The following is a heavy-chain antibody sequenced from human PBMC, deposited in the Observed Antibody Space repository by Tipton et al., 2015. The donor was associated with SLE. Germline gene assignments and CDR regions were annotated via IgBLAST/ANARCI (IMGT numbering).Heavy chain of an antibody. J-gene: IGHJ4*02. CDR2: LSWNSGKI. CDR1: GFTFEDKA. D-gene: IGHD1-1*01. Sequence: RSLRLSCAASGFTFEDKAMHWVRQAPGKGLEWVSGLSWNSGKIGYADSVKGRFIISRDNAKNSLYLQMNSLRTEDTGFYHCVKDRAGTLYYFDSWGQGIQVTVSS. V-gene: IGHV3-9*01. CDR3: VKDRAGTLYYFDS.